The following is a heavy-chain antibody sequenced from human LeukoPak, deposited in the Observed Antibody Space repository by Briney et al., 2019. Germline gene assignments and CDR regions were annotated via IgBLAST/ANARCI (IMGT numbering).Heavy chain of an antibody. CDR3: ARVLEVDGFDY. CDR1: GYTFTGYY. D-gene: IGHD1-1*01. J-gene: IGHJ4*02. CDR2: INPNSGGT. V-gene: IGHV1-2*02. Sequence: GASVKVSCKASGYTFTGYYMHWVRQAPGQGLEWMGWINPNSGGTNYAQKFQGRVTMTRDTSTSTVYMELSSLRSEDTAVYYCARVLEVDGFDYWGQGTLVTVSS.